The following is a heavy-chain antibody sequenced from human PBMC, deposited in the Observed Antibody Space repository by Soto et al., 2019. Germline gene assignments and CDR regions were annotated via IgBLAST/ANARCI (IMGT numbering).Heavy chain of an antibody. Sequence: GGSLRLSCAASGLTFSCYTMTWVRQAPGQGLEWVSSISGSGAATYYSDSVKGRFTITRDNAKNTVSLFVRSQRGEDTAVYYYAKAMRPGLLPRRCFDSWGRGTLVTVSS. CDR2: ISGSGAAT. CDR1: GLTFSCYT. J-gene: IGHJ4*01. V-gene: IGHV3-23*01. CDR3: AKAMRPGLLPRRCFDS.